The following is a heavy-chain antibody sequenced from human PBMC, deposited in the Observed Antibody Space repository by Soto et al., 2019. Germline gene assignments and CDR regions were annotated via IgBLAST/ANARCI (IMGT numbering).Heavy chain of an antibody. J-gene: IGHJ4*02. V-gene: IGHV3-21*01. CDR1: GFTFSRDS. Sequence: PGGSLRLSCEASGFTFSRDSMNWVRQVPGKGLEWVASISSGSADTCYTDSVKGRFIISRDNAQNSLFLHMNTLRPDDTATYYFSRLAYWGQGTQVPVSS. CDR2: ISSGSADT. CDR3: SRLAY.